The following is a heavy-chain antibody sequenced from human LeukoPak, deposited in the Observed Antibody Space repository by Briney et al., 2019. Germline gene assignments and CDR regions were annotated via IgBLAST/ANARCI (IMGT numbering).Heavy chain of an antibody. V-gene: IGHV3-30*04. Sequence: QAGRSLRLSCATSGFSFTYYTMHWVRQAPGEGPEWVALASGDGSDKQYAASVKGRFTISKDYSKNTVYLDVNTLKEEDTAVYYCARAHSASWYAAYWGHGTRVTVSS. CDR3: ARAHSASWYAAY. J-gene: IGHJ4*01. D-gene: IGHD2-2*01. CDR1: GFSFTYYT. CDR2: ASGDGSDK.